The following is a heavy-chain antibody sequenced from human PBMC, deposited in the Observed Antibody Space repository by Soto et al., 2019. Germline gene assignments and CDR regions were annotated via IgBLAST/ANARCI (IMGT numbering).Heavy chain of an antibody. D-gene: IGHD3-16*01. CDR3: ARGLTMGQLPSHFDH. CDR2: VHSSGIT. V-gene: IGHV4-61*01. Sequence: PSETLSLTCTVSGGSVSNDNFYWSWIRQPPGKGLEWIGYVHSSGITNYNPSLKRRVTISVDTSRNQFSLRLSSVTAADTAGYYCARGLTMGQLPSHFDHWGQGTLDTVST. J-gene: IGHJ5*02. CDR1: GGSVSNDNFY.